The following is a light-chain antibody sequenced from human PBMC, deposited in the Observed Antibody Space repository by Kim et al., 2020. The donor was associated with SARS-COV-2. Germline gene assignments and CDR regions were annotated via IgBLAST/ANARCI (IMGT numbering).Light chain of an antibody. CDR1: QSLHSNY. V-gene: IGKV3-20*01. CDR3: QQYGSSPPYS. Sequence: ELVLTQSPGTLSLSPGERATLSCRASQSLHSNYLAWYQHKIGQAPRLLIFGTSRRATGIPDRFSGSGSGTDFTLTISRLEPEDFAVYYRQQYGSSPPYSFGQGTKLEI. J-gene: IGKJ2*03. CDR2: GTS.